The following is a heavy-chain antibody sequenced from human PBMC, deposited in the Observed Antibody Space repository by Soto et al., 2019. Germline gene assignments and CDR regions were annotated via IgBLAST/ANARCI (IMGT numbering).Heavy chain of an antibody. Sequence: SETLSLTCTVSGGSISHYYWSWIRQSPGKGLEWIGYAYYSGSTDYNPSLKSRVTMSVDTSKNQVSLKLDSVTTADTAVYYCARDRSTYGGGGTGEVKENWFDPWGPGTLVTVSS. CDR2: AYYSGST. V-gene: IGHV4-59*01. J-gene: IGHJ5*02. CDR3: ARDRSTYGGGGTGEVKENWFDP. CDR1: GGSISHYY. D-gene: IGHD2-8*01.